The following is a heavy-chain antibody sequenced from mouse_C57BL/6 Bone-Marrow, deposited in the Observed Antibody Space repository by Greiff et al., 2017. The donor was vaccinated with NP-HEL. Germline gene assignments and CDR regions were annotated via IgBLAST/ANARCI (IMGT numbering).Heavy chain of an antibody. D-gene: IGHD2-3*01. V-gene: IGHV14-4*01. Sequence: EVQRVESGAELVRPGASVKLSCTASGFNIKDDYMHWVKQRPEQGLEWIGWIDPENGDTEYASKFQGKATITADTSSNTAYLQLSSLTSEDTAVYYCTFDGYYDYWGQGTTLTVSS. CDR3: TFDGYYDY. CDR1: GFNIKDDY. CDR2: IDPENGDT. J-gene: IGHJ2*01.